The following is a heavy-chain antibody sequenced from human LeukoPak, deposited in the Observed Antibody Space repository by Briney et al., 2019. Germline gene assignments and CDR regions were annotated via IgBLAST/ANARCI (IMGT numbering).Heavy chain of an antibody. Sequence: PGGSLRLSCAASGFTFSSYSMNWVRQAPGEGLEWVSYFSTRSSTISYADSVKGRFAISRDNAKNSLYLQRNSLRDEDTAVYYCARDHDYGFDYWGQGTLVTVSS. J-gene: IGHJ4*02. D-gene: IGHD4-17*01. CDR2: FSTRSSTI. CDR3: ARDHDYGFDY. CDR1: GFTFSSYS. V-gene: IGHV3-48*02.